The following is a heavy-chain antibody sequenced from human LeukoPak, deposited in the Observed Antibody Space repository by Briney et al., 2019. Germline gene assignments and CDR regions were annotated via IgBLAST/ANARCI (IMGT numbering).Heavy chain of an antibody. J-gene: IGHJ5*02. D-gene: IGHD4-17*01. V-gene: IGHV3-20*04. Sequence: GGSLRLSCAASGFTFDDYGMSWVRQAPGKGLEWVSGINWNGGSTGYADSVKGRFTISRDNAKNSLYLRMNSLRAEDTAVYYCAYGDYPLRFDPWGQGTLVTVSS. CDR1: GFTFDDYG. CDR2: INWNGGST. CDR3: AYGDYPLRFDP.